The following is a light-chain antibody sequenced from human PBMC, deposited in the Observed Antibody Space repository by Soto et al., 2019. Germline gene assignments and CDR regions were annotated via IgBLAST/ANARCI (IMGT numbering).Light chain of an antibody. CDR2: EVS. J-gene: IGLJ1*01. CDR3: SSYTSSSTYV. Sequence: LTEPASVSGSRGHSITISCTGTSSDVGGYNYVSWSQQHPGKAPQLMIYEVSNRPSGVSNRFSGSKSGNTASLTISGLQAEDEADYYCSSYTSSSTYVFGTGTKVTVL. V-gene: IGLV2-14*01. CDR1: SSDVGGYNY.